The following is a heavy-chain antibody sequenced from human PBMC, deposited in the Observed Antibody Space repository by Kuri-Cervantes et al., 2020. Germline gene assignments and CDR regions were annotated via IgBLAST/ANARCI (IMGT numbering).Heavy chain of an antibody. CDR2: ISAYNGYT. CDR3: ARAKSNDFWSGYYNYYYYGMDV. J-gene: IGHJ6*02. Sequence: ASVKVSCKASGYTFTNYGISWVRQAPGQGLEWMGWISAYNGYTNYAQKLQGRVTMTTDTSTSTAYMELRSLRSDDTAVYYCARAKSNDFWSGYYNYYYYGMDVWGQGTTVTVSS. CDR1: GYTFTNYG. V-gene: IGHV1-18*01. D-gene: IGHD3-3*01.